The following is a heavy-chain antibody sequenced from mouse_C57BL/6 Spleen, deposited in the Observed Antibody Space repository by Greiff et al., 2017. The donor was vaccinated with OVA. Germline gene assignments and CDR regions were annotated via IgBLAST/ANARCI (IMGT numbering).Heavy chain of an antibody. Sequence: EVQLQESGGGLVKPGGSLKLSCAASGFTFSDYGMHWVRQAPEKGLEWVAYISSGSSTIYYADTVKGRFTISRDNAKNTLFLQMTSLRSEDTAMYYCARTRGNYPYYFDYWGQGTTLTVSS. CDR2: ISSGSSTI. J-gene: IGHJ2*01. CDR3: ARTRGNYPYYFDY. CDR1: GFTFSDYG. D-gene: IGHD2-1*01. V-gene: IGHV5-17*01.